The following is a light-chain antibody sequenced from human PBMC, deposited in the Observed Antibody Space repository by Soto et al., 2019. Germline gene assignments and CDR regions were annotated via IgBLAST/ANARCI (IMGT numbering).Light chain of an antibody. CDR2: DAS. CDR1: QSVSNNY. V-gene: IGKV3-20*01. Sequence: EIVLTQSPGNLSLSPGERATLSCRASQSVSNNYLAWYQQKPGQAPRLLIYDASNRATGIPARFSGSGSGTDFTLTISRLEPEDFAVYYCQQYGSSLWTFGQGTKVDIK. J-gene: IGKJ1*01. CDR3: QQYGSSLWT.